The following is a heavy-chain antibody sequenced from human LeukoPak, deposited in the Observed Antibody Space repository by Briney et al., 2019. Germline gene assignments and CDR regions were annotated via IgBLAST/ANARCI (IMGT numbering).Heavy chain of an antibody. V-gene: IGHV3-74*01. CDR1: GFTFSSHW. Sequence: GGSLRLSCAASGFTFSSHWMHWVRQAPGKGLVWVSRIHSDGSSTSYADSVRGRFTISRDDAKSTLYLQMNSLIAEDTAVYYCARSGWPYYFDYWGQGTLVTVSS. D-gene: IGHD3-22*01. J-gene: IGHJ4*02. CDR2: IHSDGSST. CDR3: ARSGWPYYFDY.